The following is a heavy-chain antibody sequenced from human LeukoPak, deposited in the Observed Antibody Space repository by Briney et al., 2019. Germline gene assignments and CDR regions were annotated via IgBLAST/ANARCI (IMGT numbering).Heavy chain of an antibody. V-gene: IGHV1-2*02. J-gene: IGHJ4*02. D-gene: IGHD1-26*01. CDR3: ARESLDSGSYYDY. CDR2: INPNSGGT. Sequence: ASVKVSCKASGYTFTGYYMHWVRQAPGQGLEWMGWINPNSGGTNYAQKFQGRVTMTRDTSISTAYMELSRLRSDDTAVYYCARESLDSGSYYDYWGQGTLVTVSS. CDR1: GYTFTGYY.